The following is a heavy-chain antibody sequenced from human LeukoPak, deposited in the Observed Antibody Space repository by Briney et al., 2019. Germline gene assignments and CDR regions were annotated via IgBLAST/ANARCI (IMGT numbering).Heavy chain of an antibody. D-gene: IGHD6-13*01. J-gene: IGHJ6*02. Sequence: GGSLRLSCAASGFTFSDYYMSWIRQAPGKGLEWVSYISSSSSYTNYADSVKGRFTISRDNAKNSLYLQMNSLRAEDTAVYYCARVLSSGIAAAGTGYYGMDVWGQGTTVTVSS. CDR3: ARVLSSGIAAAGTGYYGMDV. CDR2: ISSSSSYT. CDR1: GFTFSDYY. V-gene: IGHV3-11*06.